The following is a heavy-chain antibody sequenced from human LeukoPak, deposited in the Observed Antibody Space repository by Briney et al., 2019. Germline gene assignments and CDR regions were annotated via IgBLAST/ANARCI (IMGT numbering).Heavy chain of an antibody. Sequence: GGSLRLSCAGSGFTVSGNYMTWVRQAAGKGLEWVSSISSRSTYIYYADSVKGRFTISRDNAKNSLYLQMNSLRAEDTAVYYCARDRGTGAPLDYWGQGTLVTVSS. V-gene: IGHV3-21*01. CDR3: ARDRGTGAPLDY. CDR2: ISSRSTYI. D-gene: IGHD1-26*01. CDR1: GFTVSGNY. J-gene: IGHJ4*02.